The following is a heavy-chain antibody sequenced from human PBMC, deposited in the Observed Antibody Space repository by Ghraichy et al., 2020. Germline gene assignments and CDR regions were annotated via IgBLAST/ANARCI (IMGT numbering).Heavy chain of an antibody. Sequence: GSLRLSCTVSGGSISSYYWSWIRQPPGKGLEWIGYIYYRGSTNYNPSLKSRVTISVDTSKNQFSLKLSSVTAADTAVYYCARVNSGSYYFDYWGQGTLVTVSS. CDR3: ARVNSGSYYFDY. CDR1: GGSISSYY. CDR2: IYYRGST. D-gene: IGHD1-26*01. J-gene: IGHJ4*02. V-gene: IGHV4-59*01.